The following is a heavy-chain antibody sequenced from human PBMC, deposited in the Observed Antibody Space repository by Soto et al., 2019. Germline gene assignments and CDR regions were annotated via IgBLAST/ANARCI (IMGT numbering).Heavy chain of an antibody. Sequence: GTLYLTCTVSGGSISSHYWSWIRQAPGKGLEWIGYTYYTGSTNYNPSLKSRVTISVDTSKNQFSLKLSSVTAADTAVYYCARALNYGGKQDYWGQGTLGTVSS. CDR3: ARALNYGGKQDY. CDR2: TYYTGST. CDR1: GGSISSHY. V-gene: IGHV4-59*11. D-gene: IGHD4-17*01. J-gene: IGHJ4*02.